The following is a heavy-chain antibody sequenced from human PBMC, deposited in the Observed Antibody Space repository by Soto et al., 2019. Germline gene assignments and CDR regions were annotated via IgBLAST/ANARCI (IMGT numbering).Heavy chain of an antibody. D-gene: IGHD5-12*01. Sequence: QVQLVQSGAEVKKPGSSVKVSCKASGGTFSSYAISWVRQAPGQGLEWMGGIIPIFGTANYAQKFQGRVTITADKSTSTAYMELSSLRSEDTAVYYCATDNSGYDLHAPYYFDYWGQGTLVTVSS. CDR2: IIPIFGTA. CDR3: ATDNSGYDLHAPYYFDY. J-gene: IGHJ4*02. V-gene: IGHV1-69*06. CDR1: GGTFSSYA.